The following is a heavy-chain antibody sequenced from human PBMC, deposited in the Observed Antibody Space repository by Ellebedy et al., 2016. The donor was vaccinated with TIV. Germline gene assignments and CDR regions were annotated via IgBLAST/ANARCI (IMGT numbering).Heavy chain of an antibody. V-gene: IGHV1-69*13. Sequence: ASVKVSCKASGGTFSSYAISWVRQAPGQGLEWMGGIIPIFGTANYAQKFQGRVTITADESTSTAYMELSSLRSEDTAVYYCARDRASAYYYGMDVWGQGTTVTVSS. J-gene: IGHJ6*02. CDR2: IIPIFGTA. CDR1: GGTFSSYA. CDR3: ARDRASAYYYGMDV. D-gene: IGHD2-2*01.